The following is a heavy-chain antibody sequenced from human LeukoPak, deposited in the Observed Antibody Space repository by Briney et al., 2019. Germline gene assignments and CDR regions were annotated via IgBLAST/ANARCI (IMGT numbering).Heavy chain of an antibody. CDR1: GLSFSNYW. CDR3: ASAYTYVRLGDH. V-gene: IGHV3-74*01. Sequence: PAGSLRLSCEVPGLSFSNYWMHWVRQAPRKGLVWVARTNLHGTAVDYADSVKGRFIISRDNAKNTLFLQMNSLRVEDTAVYYCASAYTYVRLGDHWGQGTLVTVSS. CDR2: TNLHGTAV. J-gene: IGHJ4*02. D-gene: IGHD3-16*01.